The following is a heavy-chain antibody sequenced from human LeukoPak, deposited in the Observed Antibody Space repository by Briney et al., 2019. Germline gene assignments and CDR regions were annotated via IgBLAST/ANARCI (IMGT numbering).Heavy chain of an antibody. V-gene: IGHV3-66*01. CDR3: ARDSLDAFDI. CDR1: GFTVSSNY. Sequence: GGSLRLSCAASGFTVSSNYMSWVRQAPGKGLEWVSVIYSGGGTYYADSVEARFTISRDNSKNTLYLQMGSLRAEDMAVYYCARDSLDAFDIWGQGTMVTVSS. J-gene: IGHJ3*02. CDR2: IYSGGGT.